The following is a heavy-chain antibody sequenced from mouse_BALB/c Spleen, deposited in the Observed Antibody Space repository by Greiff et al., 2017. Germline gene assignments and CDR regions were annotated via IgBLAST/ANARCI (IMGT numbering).Heavy chain of an antibody. CDR1: GYTFTSYY. CDR2: INPSNGGT. V-gene: IGHV1S81*02. CDR3: TSRAY. J-gene: IGHJ3*01. Sequence: QVQLQQPGAELVKPGASVKLSCKASGYTFTSYYMYWVKQRPGQGLEWIGGINPSNGGTNINEKFKSKATLTVDKSSSTAYMQLSSLTSEDSAVYYCTSRAYWGQGTLVTVSA.